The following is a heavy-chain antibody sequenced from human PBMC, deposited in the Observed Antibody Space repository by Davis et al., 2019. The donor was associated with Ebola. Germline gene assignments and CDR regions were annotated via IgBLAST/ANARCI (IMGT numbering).Heavy chain of an antibody. CDR1: GFIFDDYA. J-gene: IGHJ3*02. CDR2: INWNGASS. D-gene: IGHD2/OR15-2a*01. V-gene: IGHV3-20*04. CDR3: VKDSSNIWFDI. Sequence: GGSLRLSCGASGFIFDDYAMTWVRQAPGKGLEWVSGINWNGASSGYADSVKGRFAISRDNSRGTLYLQMNSLRVEDSAIYYCVKDSSNIWFDIWGQGTLVTVSS.